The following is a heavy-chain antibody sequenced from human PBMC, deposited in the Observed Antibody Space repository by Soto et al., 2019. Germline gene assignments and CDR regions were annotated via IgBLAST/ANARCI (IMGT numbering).Heavy chain of an antibody. CDR1: GFTFSSYA. J-gene: IGHJ6*02. D-gene: IGHD1-26*01. V-gene: IGHV3-23*01. CDR3: AKDIKRIVGARPNGMDV. Sequence: GGSLRLSCAASGFTFSSYAMSWVRQGPGKGLEWVSAISGSGGSTYYADSVKGRFTISRDNSKNTLYLQMNSLRAEDTAVYYCAKDIKRIVGARPNGMDVWGQGTTVTVSS. CDR2: ISGSGGST.